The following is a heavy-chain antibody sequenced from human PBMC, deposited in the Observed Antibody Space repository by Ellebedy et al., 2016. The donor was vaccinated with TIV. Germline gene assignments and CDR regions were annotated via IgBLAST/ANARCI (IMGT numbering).Heavy chain of an antibody. D-gene: IGHD4-17*01. J-gene: IGHJ3*02. CDR2: INQDGSEK. Sequence: GGSLRLSCGTSGFSFRSYWMTWVRQAPGKGLEWVANINQDGSEKHYVDSVKGRFTISRDNAKNSLYLQMNSLRAEDTAVYYCATDGSYGDYRSPTHAFEMWGQGTMVTVSS. V-gene: IGHV3-7*01. CDR3: ATDGSYGDYRSPTHAFEM. CDR1: GFSFRSYW.